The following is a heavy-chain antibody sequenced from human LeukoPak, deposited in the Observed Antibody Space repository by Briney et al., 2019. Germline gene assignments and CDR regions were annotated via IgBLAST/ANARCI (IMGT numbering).Heavy chain of an antibody. J-gene: IGHJ6*02. V-gene: IGHV4-39*01. D-gene: IGHD3-3*01. CDR3: ARGPGFFMDV. Sequence: PSETLSLTCTVSGGSISSGTYYWGWIRQPPGKGLEWIGSIYYSGSTYYNPSLMSRVTISVDTSKNQFSLKLSSVTAADTAVYYCARGPGFFMDVWGQGTTVTVSS. CDR1: GGSISSGTYY. CDR2: IYYSGST.